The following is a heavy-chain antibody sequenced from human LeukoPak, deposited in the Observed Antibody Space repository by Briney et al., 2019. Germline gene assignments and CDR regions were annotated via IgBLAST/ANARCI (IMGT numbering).Heavy chain of an antibody. Sequence: SETLCLTCTVSGGSISSSSYYWGWIRQPPGKGLEWIGSIYYSGSTYYNPSLKSRVTISVDTSKNQFSLKLSSVTAADTAVYYCARHIRYPQYSSGWVFDYWGQGTLVTVSS. V-gene: IGHV4-39*01. CDR3: ARHIRYPQYSSGWVFDY. D-gene: IGHD6-19*01. CDR2: IYYSGST. CDR1: GGSISSSSYY. J-gene: IGHJ4*02.